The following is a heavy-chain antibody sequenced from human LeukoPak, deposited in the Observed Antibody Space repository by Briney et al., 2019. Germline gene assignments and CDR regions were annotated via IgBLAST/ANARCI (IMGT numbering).Heavy chain of an antibody. CDR1: GSTFSSNA. CDR3: ARELRSVQAFDI. Sequence: GGSLRLSCAASGSTFSSNAMSWVRQAPGKGLEWVSSISGTGGSTYYADSVKGRFTISRDNSKNTLYLQMKSLRVDDTAVYYCARELRSVQAFDIWGQGTMVTVSS. CDR2: ISGTGGST. D-gene: IGHD3-10*02. J-gene: IGHJ3*02. V-gene: IGHV3-23*01.